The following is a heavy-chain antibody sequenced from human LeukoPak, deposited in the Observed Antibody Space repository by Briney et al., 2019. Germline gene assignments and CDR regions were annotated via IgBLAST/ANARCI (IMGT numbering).Heavy chain of an antibody. D-gene: IGHD1-26*01. V-gene: IGHV3-30*18. CDR2: ISYDGSNK. CDR1: GFTFSSYG. CDR3: AKSDLLGATQVDY. Sequence: PGGSLRLSCAASGFTFSSYGMHWVRQAPGKGLEWVAVISYDGSNKYYADSVKGRFTISRDNSKNTLYLQMNSLRAEDTAVYYCAKSDLLGATQVDYWGQGTLVTVSS. J-gene: IGHJ4*02.